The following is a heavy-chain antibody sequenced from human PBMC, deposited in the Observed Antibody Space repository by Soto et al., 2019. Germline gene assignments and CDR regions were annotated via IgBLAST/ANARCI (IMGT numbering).Heavy chain of an antibody. V-gene: IGHV1-69*08. CDR2: IIPALGTT. D-gene: IGHD4-17*01. J-gene: IGHJ2*01. Sequence: QDQLVQSGAEVKKPGSSGKVSCKDFEGPFSSHTFSWVRQAPGQGLEWMGRIIPALGTTTYAQKFQGRVTITADESVTTVYMELNSLRTEDTAVYYCARPDFGDYWYFDLWGRGTLVTVSS. CDR3: ARPDFGDYWYFDL. CDR1: EGPFSSHT.